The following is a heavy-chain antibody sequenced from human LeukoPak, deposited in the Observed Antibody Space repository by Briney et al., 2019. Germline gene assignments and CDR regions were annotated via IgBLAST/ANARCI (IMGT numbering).Heavy chain of an antibody. V-gene: IGHV3-30*02. CDR2: LRSDGRDK. J-gene: IGHJ4*02. D-gene: IGHD3-3*01. Sequence: GGSLRLSCTVSGVTFSIYGLHWVRQAPGRGLEWVAFLRSDGRDKYYADSVKGRFTISRDSSKNTVYLQLSSLRTEDTAGYYCARDHEWYLDYWGQGTLVIVSS. CDR1: GVTFSIYG. CDR3: ARDHEWYLDY.